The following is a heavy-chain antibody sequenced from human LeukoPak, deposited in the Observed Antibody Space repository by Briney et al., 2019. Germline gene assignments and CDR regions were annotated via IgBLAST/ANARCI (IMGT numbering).Heavy chain of an antibody. V-gene: IGHV3-74*01. CDR3: ARGLLGIHDY. CDR2: IDSDGATT. CDR1: GFTFSFFW. Sequence: GGSLRLSCAASGFTFSFFWMHWVRQAPGTGLVWVSRIDSDGATTGYADSVKGRFTISRDNAKNTLYLQMNSLRADDTAVYYCARGLLGIHDYWGQGTLVTVSS. D-gene: IGHD7-27*01. J-gene: IGHJ4*02.